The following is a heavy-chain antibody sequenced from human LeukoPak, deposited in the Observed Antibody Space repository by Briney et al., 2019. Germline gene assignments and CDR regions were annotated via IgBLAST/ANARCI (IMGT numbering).Heavy chain of an antibody. V-gene: IGHV3-7*03. CDR2: IKQDGSEK. CDR1: GFTFSSYW. D-gene: IGHD2/OR15-2a*01. Sequence: GGSLRLSCAASGFTFSSYWMSWVRQAPGKGLEWVANIKQDGSEKYYVDSVKGRFTISRDNAKNSLYLQMNSLRAEDTAMYYCAKSFYGTGTTFPQDSWGRGTLVTVSS. J-gene: IGHJ4*02. CDR3: AKSFYGTGTTFPQDS.